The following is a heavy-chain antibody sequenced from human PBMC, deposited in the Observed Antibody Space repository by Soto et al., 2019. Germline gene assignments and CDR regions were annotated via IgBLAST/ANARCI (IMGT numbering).Heavy chain of an antibody. CDR1: GGTFSSYT. V-gene: IGHV1-69*02. J-gene: IGHJ4*02. CDR2: IIPMVDMP. Sequence: QVQLVQSGAEVKKPGSSVKVSCKASGGTFSSYTFSWVRQAPGQGLEWVGRIIPMVDMPNYAQKFLGRVTITADRSTTTAYMELSILRPEDTAMYYCARAEYADISMAHFDYWGQGTPVTVAS. CDR3: ARAEYADISMAHFDY. D-gene: IGHD2-8*01.